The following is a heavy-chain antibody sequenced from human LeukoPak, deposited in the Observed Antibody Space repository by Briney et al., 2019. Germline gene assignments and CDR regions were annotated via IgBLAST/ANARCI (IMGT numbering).Heavy chain of an antibody. CDR1: GGSISSGGYS. J-gene: IGHJ4*02. CDR3: ARRCSSTSCYAGEAVDY. CDR2: IYHSGST. D-gene: IGHD2-2*01. Sequence: PSQTLSLTCAVSGGSISSGGYSWSWIRQPPGKGLEWIGYIYHSGSTYYNPSLKSRVTISVDRSKNQFSLKLSSVTAADTAVYYCARRCSSTSCYAGEAVDYWGQGTLVTVSS. V-gene: IGHV4-30-2*01.